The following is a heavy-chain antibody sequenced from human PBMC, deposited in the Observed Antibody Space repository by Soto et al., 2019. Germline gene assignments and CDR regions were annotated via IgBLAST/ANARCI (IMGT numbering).Heavy chain of an antibody. CDR3: VGATWFRSLDV. CDR1: GDSVSINTAA. CDR2: IYYKSGCNN. V-gene: IGHV6-1*01. Sequence: SQTLSLTCAISGDSVSINTAAWNSIRLSPSRGLGCQGRIYYKSGCNNDYALSVKSRMTINPDTSKNMFSLHLDSATPEDTTVYCPVGATWFRSLDVWGQGTPVTVSS. D-gene: IGHD3-3*01. J-gene: IGHJ6*02.